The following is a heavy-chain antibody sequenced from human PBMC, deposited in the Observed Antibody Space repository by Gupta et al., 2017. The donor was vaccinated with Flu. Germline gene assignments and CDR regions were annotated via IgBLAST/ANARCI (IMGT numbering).Heavy chain of an antibody. V-gene: IGHV3-7*01. J-gene: IGHJ4*02. D-gene: IGHD1-26*01. CDR3: ARDSSIVGGTGAGDF. Sequence: APGKGLEWLANIKQDGSEKNYVDSVKGRFTISRDNAKNSLYLQMNSLRAEDTAVFYCARDSSIVGGTGAGDFWGQGTLVTVSS. CDR2: IKQDGSEK.